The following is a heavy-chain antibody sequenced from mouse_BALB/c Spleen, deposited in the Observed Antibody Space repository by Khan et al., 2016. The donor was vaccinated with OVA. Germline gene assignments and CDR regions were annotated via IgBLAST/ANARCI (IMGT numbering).Heavy chain of an antibody. V-gene: IGHV2-6-1*01. CDR2: IWSDGST. D-gene: IGHD2-10*01. CDR3: ARQPYYHYYIMDY. Sequence: QVQLKQSGPGLVAPSQSLSLTCTISGFSLTNYGVPWVRQPPGKGLEWLVVIWSDGSTTYNSTLKSRLSISKDNSKSQVFLKMNSLQTDDTAMYYCARQPYYHYYIMDYWGQGTSVTVSS. J-gene: IGHJ4*01. CDR1: GFSLTNYG.